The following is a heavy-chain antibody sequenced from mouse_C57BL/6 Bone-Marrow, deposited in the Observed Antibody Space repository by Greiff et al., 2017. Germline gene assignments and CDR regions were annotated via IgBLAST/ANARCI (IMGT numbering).Heavy chain of an antibody. Sequence: QVQLQQSGAELARPGASVKLSCKASGYTFTSYGISWVKQRTGQGLEWIGEIYPRSGNTYYNEKFKGKATLTADKSSSTAYMELRSLTSEDSAVYFCARGRFSLDYWGQGTLVTVSA. CDR1: GYTFTSYG. V-gene: IGHV1-81*01. CDR3: ARGRFSLDY. J-gene: IGHJ3*01. CDR2: IYPRSGNT.